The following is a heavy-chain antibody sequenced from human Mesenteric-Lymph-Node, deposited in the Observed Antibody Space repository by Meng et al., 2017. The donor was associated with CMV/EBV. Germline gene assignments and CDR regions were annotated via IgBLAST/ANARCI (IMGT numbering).Heavy chain of an antibody. V-gene: IGHV4-34*01. Sequence: QVQAHQWGAGLLKPSETLSLTCAVYGGSFSGYYWSWIRQPPGKGLEWIGEINHSGSTNYNPSLKSRVTISVDTSKNQFSLKLSSVTAADTAVYYCARHQRWLKSEGGFNYWGQGTLVTVSS. CDR1: GGSFSGYY. D-gene: IGHD4-23*01. CDR2: INHSGST. J-gene: IGHJ4*02. CDR3: ARHQRWLKSEGGFNY.